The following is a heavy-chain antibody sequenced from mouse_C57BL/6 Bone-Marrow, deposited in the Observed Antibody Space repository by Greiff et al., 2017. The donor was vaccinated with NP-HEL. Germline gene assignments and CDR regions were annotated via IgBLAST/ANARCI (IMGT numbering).Heavy chain of an antibody. CDR3: ARRGTAQAPFAY. V-gene: IGHV5-6*02. D-gene: IGHD3-2*02. J-gene: IGHJ3*01. CDR2: ISSGGSYT. CDR1: GFTFSSYG. Sequence: EVKLEESGGDLVKPGGSLKLSCAASGFTFSSYGMSWVRQTPDKRLEWVATISSGGSYTYYPDSVTGRFTISRDNAKNTLYLQMSSLKAEDTAMYYCARRGTAQAPFAYWGQGTLVTVSA.